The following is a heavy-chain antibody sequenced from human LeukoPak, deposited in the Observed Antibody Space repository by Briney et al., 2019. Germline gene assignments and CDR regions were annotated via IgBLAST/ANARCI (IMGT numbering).Heavy chain of an antibody. CDR2: IIPIFGTA. J-gene: IGHJ4*02. D-gene: IGHD5-24*01. CDR3: AVGWRGRDGYNFDFDY. Sequence: GSSVKVSCKASGGTFSSYAISWVQQAPGQGLEWMGGIIPIFGTANYGQKFQGRVTITADESTSTAYMELSSLRSEDTAVYYCAVGWRGRDGYNFDFDYWGQGTLVTVSS. CDR1: GGTFSSYA. V-gene: IGHV1-69*01.